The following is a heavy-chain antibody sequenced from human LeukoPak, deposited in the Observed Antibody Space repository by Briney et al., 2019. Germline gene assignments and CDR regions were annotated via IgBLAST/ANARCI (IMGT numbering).Heavy chain of an antibody. CDR1: GGSISSSSFY. Sequence: PSETLSLTCTVSGGSISSSSFYWGCIRQPPGKGLEWIGSIYYSGSTYYNPSLKSRVTIPANTSKNHVSPTLSSVTAAHTARYYCARYINPYNYGWYPDYWGQRTLVTVSS. V-gene: IGHV4-39*02. J-gene: IGHJ4*02. CDR2: IYYSGST. CDR3: ARYINPYNYGWYPDY. D-gene: IGHD6-19*01.